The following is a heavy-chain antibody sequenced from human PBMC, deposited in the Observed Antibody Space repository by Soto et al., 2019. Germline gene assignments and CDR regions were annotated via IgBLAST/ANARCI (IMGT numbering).Heavy chain of an antibody. Sequence: GGSLRLSCAVSGFTFSDYGMHWVRQAPGKGLEWAAVMSYAGSYKYYADSVKGRFTISRDLSGNTLFLQMNSLRLEDTAVYFCAKEMYPRTVLDSSSPWGDYWGQGTLVTVSS. D-gene: IGHD6-6*01. CDR3: AKEMYPRTVLDSSSPWGDY. CDR1: GFTFSDYG. V-gene: IGHV3-30*18. CDR2: MSYAGSYK. J-gene: IGHJ4*02.